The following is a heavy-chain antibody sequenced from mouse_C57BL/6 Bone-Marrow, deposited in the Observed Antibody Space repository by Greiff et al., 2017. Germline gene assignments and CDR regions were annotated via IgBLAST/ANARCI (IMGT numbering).Heavy chain of an antibody. CDR1: GFSLSTSGMG. D-gene: IGHD1-1*01. Sequence: QVTLKVCGPGILQSSQTLSLTCSFSGFSLSTSGMGVSWIRQPSGKGLEWLAHSYWDDDKRYNPSLKSRLTISKDTSRNQVFLKITSVDTADTATYYCARRAQDTTVVPFDYWGQGTTLTVTS. J-gene: IGHJ2*01. CDR2: SYWDDDK. CDR3: ARRAQDTTVVPFDY. V-gene: IGHV8-12*01.